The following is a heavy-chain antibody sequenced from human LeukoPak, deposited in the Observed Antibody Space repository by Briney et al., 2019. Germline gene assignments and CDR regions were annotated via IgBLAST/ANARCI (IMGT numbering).Heavy chain of an antibody. V-gene: IGHV4-61*08. CDR1: GGSIGSGGYY. CDR3: AREPLYCSSTSCYAYFDY. D-gene: IGHD2-2*01. Sequence: SETLSLTCTVSGGSIGSGGYYWSWIRQPPGKGLEWIGYIYYSGSTNYNPSLKSRVTISVDTSKNQFSLKLSSVTAADTAVYYCAREPLYCSSTSCYAYFDYWGQGTLVTVSS. CDR2: IYYSGST. J-gene: IGHJ4*02.